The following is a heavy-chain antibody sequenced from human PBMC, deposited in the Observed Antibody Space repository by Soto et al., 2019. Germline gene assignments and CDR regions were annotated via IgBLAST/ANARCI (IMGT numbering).Heavy chain of an antibody. CDR3: ASPRLLAGTKQWFDS. D-gene: IGHD1-7*01. V-gene: IGHV1-8*01. CDR2: MNPNSGNT. J-gene: IGHJ5*01. Sequence: QVQLVQSGAEVKKPGASVKVSCKASGYTFTSYDINWVRQATGQGLEWMGWMNPNSGNTGYAQKFQGRVTMTRNTSISTADMELSSLRSEDTAVYYCASPRLLAGTKQWFDSWGQGTLVTVSS. CDR1: GYTFTSYD.